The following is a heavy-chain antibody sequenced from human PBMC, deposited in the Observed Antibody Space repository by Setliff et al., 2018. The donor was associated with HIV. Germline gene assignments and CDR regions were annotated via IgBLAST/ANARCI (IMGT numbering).Heavy chain of an antibody. J-gene: IGHJ3*02. D-gene: IGHD6-13*01. CDR1: GYTFTSYD. Sequence: ASVKVSCKASGYTFTSYDINWVRQAPGQGLEWMGWMNPNSGNTGYAQKFQGRVTMTRNTSISTAYMELSSLRSEDTAVYYCARGSSYSSSWYVFRPQALNDAFDIWAQGTMVTVSS. CDR3: ARGSSYSSSWYVFRPQALNDAFDI. CDR2: MNPNSGNT. V-gene: IGHV1-8*02.